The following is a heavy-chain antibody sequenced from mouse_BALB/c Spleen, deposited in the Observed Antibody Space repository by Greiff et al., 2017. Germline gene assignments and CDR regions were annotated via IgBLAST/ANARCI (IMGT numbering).Heavy chain of an antibody. CDR2: IYPGDGDT. V-gene: IGHV1-87*01. CDR3: ARLEVRFDY. Sequence: VQLQQSGAELARPGASVKLSCKASGYTFTSYWMQWVKQRPGQGLEWIGAIYPGDGDTRYTQKFKGKATLTADKSSSTAYMQLSSLASEDSAVYYCARLEVRFDYWGQGTTLTVSS. D-gene: IGHD2-14*01. CDR1: GYTFTSYW. J-gene: IGHJ2*01.